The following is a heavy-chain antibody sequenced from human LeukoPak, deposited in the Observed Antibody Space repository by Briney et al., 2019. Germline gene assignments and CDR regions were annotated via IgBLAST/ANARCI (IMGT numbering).Heavy chain of an antibody. CDR3: ARDERWLQYNDAFDI. V-gene: IGHV4-39*02. J-gene: IGHJ3*02. CDR2: IYYSGST. Sequence: SETLSLTCTVSGGSISSSSYYWGWIRQPPGKGLEWIGSIYYSGSTYYNPSLKSRVTISVDTSKNQFSLKLSSVTAADTAVYYCARDERWLQYNDAFDIWGQGTMVTVSS. CDR1: GGSISSSSYY. D-gene: IGHD5-24*01.